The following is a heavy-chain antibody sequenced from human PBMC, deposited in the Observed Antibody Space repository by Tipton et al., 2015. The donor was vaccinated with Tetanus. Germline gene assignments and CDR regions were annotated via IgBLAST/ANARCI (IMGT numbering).Heavy chain of an antibody. D-gene: IGHD1-20*01. CDR3: ARHLPNWKGDH. J-gene: IGHJ5*02. CDR2: IDPGGSYV. V-gene: IGHV5-10-1*01. CDR1: GYRFTTYW. Sequence: VQLVQSGAEVKKPGEPVRISCKGSGYRFTTYWITWVRQMPGQGLEWMGTIDPGGSYVNYSPSFQGLVTISTDQSISTAYLQWSGLKASDTAMYFCARHLPNWKGDHWGQGTLVTVSS.